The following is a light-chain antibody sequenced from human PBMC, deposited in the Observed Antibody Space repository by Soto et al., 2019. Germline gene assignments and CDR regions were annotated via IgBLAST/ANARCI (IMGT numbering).Light chain of an antibody. V-gene: IGKV3-11*01. CDR2: DAS. CDR3: QQYNNWPWT. Sequence: EIVLTQSPATLSLSPGEGATLSCRASQSVNNYLAWYQHKPGQAPRLLIYDASNRATGIPARFSGSGSGTDFTLTISSLEPEDFAVYYCQQYNNWPWTFGQGTKVEIK. CDR1: QSVNNY. J-gene: IGKJ1*01.